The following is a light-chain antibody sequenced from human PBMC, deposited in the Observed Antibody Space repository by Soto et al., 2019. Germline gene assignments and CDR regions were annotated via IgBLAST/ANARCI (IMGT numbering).Light chain of an antibody. Sequence: ETVMTQSPATLSVSPGARATLSCRASQSVYSSLAWYQQKHVQAPRLLIYGASTRATGIPARFSGSGSGTEFTLTISSLQSEDFAIYSCQQYNNWPLTFGGGTKVDI. CDR2: GAS. V-gene: IGKV3-15*01. CDR1: QSVYSS. J-gene: IGKJ4*01. CDR3: QQYNNWPLT.